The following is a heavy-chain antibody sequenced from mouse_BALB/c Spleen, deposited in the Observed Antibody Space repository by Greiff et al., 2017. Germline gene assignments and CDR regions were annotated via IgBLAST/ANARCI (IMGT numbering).Heavy chain of an antibody. CDR1: GYTFTDYA. Sequence: VQVVESGPELVRPGVSVKISCKGSGYTFTDYAMHWVKQSHAKSLEWIGVISTYYGNTNYNQKFKGKATMTVDKSSSTAYMELARLTSEDSAIYYCATGTEAMDYWGQGTSVTVSS. J-gene: IGHJ4*01. D-gene: IGHD4-1*01. CDR3: ATGTEAMDY. CDR2: ISTYYGNT. V-gene: IGHV1S137*01.